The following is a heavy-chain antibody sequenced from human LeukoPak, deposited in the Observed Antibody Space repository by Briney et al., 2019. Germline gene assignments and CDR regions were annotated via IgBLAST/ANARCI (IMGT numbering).Heavy chain of an antibody. D-gene: IGHD1-1*01. V-gene: IGHV3-23*01. J-gene: IGHJ4*02. CDR2: ISDSGGST. CDR1: GITFSNHV. CDR3: GNWYPGHEYINY. Sequence: GGSLRLSCAASGITFSNHVMTWVRRAPGEGLDWVSSISDSGGSTYYAASVKGRFTISRDNSKGTLYLEMNSLRAEDTAVYYCGNWYPGHEYINYWGQGTLVTVSS.